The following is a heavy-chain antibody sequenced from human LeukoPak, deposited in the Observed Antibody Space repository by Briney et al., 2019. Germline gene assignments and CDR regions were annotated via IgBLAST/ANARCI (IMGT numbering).Heavy chain of an antibody. CDR1: GYTFTSYG. D-gene: IGHD2-2*01. J-gene: IGHJ4*02. Sequence: ASVKVSCKPSGYTFTSYGISWVRQAPGRGLEWVGWIAAYQGKIAYAQKFQGRVTMTTDTSTSTAYMELRSLRSDDTAVYYCARVAPGDIVVVPADYWGQGTLVTVSS. CDR3: ARVAPGDIVVVPADY. V-gene: IGHV1-18*01. CDR2: IAAYQGKI.